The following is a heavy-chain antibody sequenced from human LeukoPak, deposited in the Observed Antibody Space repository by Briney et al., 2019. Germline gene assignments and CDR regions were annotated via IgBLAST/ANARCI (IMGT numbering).Heavy chain of an antibody. V-gene: IGHV3-48*03. Sequence: GGSPRLSCAASGFTLSSYEMNWVRQAPGRGLEWVSYISTTGRTTYYADSVQGRFTMSRDNAKNYVFLQVNSLRADDTAVYYCAGKPRDGYNDGRFDFWGQGTQGTVSS. D-gene: IGHD5-24*01. CDR1: GFTLSSYE. CDR2: ISTTGRTT. J-gene: IGHJ4*02. CDR3: AGKPRDGYNDGRFDF.